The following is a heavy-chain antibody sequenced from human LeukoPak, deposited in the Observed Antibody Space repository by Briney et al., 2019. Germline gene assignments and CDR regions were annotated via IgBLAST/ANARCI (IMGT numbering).Heavy chain of an antibody. CDR3: AKSTYYYDSSGRIYYFDY. CDR1: GFSFSTYA. D-gene: IGHD3-22*01. J-gene: IGHJ4*02. Sequence: GGSLRLSCAASGFSFSTYAMSWVRQAPGKGLEWVSAISGSGGSTYYADSVKGRFTISRDNSKNTLYLQMNSLRADDTAVYYCAKSTYYYDSSGRIYYFDYWGQGTLVTVSS. CDR2: ISGSGGST. V-gene: IGHV3-23*01.